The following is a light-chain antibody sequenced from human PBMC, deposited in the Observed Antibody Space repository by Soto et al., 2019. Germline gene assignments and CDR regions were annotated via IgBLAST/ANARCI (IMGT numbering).Light chain of an antibody. Sequence: QSALTQPASVSGSPGQWITISCTGTSSDIGGYNYVSWFQQHPGKAPKLIIYDVTNRPSGVSNRFSGSKSGNTASLTISGLQAEDEADYYCQSYDYNLSGVLFGGGTKLTVL. CDR3: QSYDYNLSGVL. CDR2: DVT. J-gene: IGLJ2*01. V-gene: IGLV2-14*01. CDR1: SSDIGGYNY.